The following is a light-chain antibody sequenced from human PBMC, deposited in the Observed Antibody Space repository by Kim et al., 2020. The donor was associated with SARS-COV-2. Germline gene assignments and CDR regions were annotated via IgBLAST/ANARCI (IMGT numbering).Light chain of an antibody. CDR2: DAS. V-gene: IGKV3-11*01. CDR3: QQRSNWYT. Sequence: PSLSPGEKAARSCRASQSVSRYLACYQQNPGQAPRLLIYDASNRATGIPARFSGSGSGTDFTLTISSLEPEDFAVYYCQQRSNWYTFGQGTKLEIK. CDR1: QSVSRY. J-gene: IGKJ2*01.